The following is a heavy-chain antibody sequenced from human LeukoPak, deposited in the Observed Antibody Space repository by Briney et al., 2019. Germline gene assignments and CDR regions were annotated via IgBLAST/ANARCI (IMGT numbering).Heavy chain of an antibody. V-gene: IGHV4-39*07. CDR3: ARDSCSSTSCRKKFDN. CDR2: IYFSGST. Sequence: SETLSLTCTVSGDSISSANYYWGWVRQPPGKGLEWIGSIYFSGSTYYNPSLKSRVTISVETSKVQFSLKLSSVTAADTAVYYCARDSCSSTSCRKKFDNWGQGTLVTVSS. J-gene: IGHJ4*02. D-gene: IGHD2-2*01. CDR1: GDSISSANYY.